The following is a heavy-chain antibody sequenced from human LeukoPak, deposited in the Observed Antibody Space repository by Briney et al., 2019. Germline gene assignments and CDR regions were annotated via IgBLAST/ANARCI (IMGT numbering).Heavy chain of an antibody. Sequence: PGGSLRLSCAASRFTFSTYWMSWVRQAPGKGLEWVANIKRDGSEKYYVDSVKGRFIISRDNAKNSLYLQMNSLRAEDTAVYYCARDRTWFGELLGYYFDYWGQGTLVTVSS. CDR2: IKRDGSEK. J-gene: IGHJ4*02. CDR1: RFTFSTYW. V-gene: IGHV3-7*03. CDR3: ARDRTWFGELLGYYFDY. D-gene: IGHD3-10*01.